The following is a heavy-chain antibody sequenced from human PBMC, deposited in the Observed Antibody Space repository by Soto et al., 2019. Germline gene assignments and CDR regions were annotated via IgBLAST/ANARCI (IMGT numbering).Heavy chain of an antibody. V-gene: IGHV1-3*01. J-gene: IGHJ5*02. CDR1: GYTFTSYA. D-gene: IGHD2-8*01. CDR2: INAGNGNT. Sequence: SVKVSCKASGYTFTSYAMHWVRQAPGQRLEWMGWINAGNGNTKYSQKFQGRVTITRDTSASTAYMELSSLRSEDTAVYYCARGGPIVLMVYAANWFDPWGQGTLVTVSS. CDR3: ARGGPIVLMVYAANWFDP.